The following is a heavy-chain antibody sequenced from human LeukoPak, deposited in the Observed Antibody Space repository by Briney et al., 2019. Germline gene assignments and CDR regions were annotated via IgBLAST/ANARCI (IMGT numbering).Heavy chain of an antibody. V-gene: IGHV3-9*03. CDR3: AKGLGSSRWFSFDY. J-gene: IGHJ4*02. CDR1: GFTFDDYA. CDR2: ISWNSGSI. Sequence: PGGSLRLSCAASGFTFDDYAMHWVRQAPGKGLEWVSGISWNSGSIGYADSVKGRFTISRDNAKNSLYLQMNSLRAEDMALYYCAKGLGSSRWFSFDYWGQGTLVTVSS. D-gene: IGHD6-13*01.